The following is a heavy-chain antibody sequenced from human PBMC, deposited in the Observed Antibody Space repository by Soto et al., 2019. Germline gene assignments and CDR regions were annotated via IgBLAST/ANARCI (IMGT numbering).Heavy chain of an antibody. CDR2: IIPIFNTP. V-gene: IGHV1-69*01. Sequence: QEQLVQSGAEVKRPGSSVKVSCKDSGGLFSSYAISWVRQAPGQGLEWVGGIIPIFNTPYYAQKFQGRVTISADDSTNTAYMELSSLTSEDTAMYYCARGDSPSVWFNESWGQGSLVTVS. J-gene: IGHJ5*02. CDR1: GGLFSSYA. D-gene: IGHD3-22*01. CDR3: ARGDSPSVWFNES.